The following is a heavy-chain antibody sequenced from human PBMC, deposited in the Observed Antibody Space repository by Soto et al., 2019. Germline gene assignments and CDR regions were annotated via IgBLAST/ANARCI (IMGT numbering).Heavy chain of an antibody. CDR3: VIANYFDRSGPFAL. CDR1: DGSLSSDAYY. Sequence: SETLSLTCTVSDGSLSSDAYYWSWIRQHPGKGQEWIGYIYYSGSTYYNPSLESRVTLSVDTSTKQFSLKVSSVTAADTAVYYCVIANYFDRSGPFALWAPGTLVSVPS. D-gene: IGHD3-22*01. CDR2: IYYSGST. V-gene: IGHV4-31*03. J-gene: IGHJ4*02.